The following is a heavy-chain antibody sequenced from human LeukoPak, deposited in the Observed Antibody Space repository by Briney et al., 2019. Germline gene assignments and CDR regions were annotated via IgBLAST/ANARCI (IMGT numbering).Heavy chain of an antibody. CDR3: AKSLTVTTRIHSIDP. Sequence: GGSLRLSCAASGFTFSDYYMSWIRQAPGKGLEWISYISSGGSTIYYADSVRGQFTISRDNAKKSLYLQMNSLRAEDTAVYYCAKSLTVTTRIHSIDPRGQGTLVTVSS. V-gene: IGHV3-11*01. J-gene: IGHJ4*02. D-gene: IGHD4-17*01. CDR2: ISSGGSTI. CDR1: GFTFSDYY.